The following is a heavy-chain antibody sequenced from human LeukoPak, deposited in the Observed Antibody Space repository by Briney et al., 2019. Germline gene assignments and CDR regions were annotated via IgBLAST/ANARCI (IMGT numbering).Heavy chain of an antibody. CDR2: IYHSGST. J-gene: IGHJ2*01. CDR1: GGSISSSNW. V-gene: IGHV4-4*02. D-gene: IGHD4-17*01. CDR3: ARDYGDYVSWYFDL. Sequence: SETLSLTCAVSGGSISSSNWWSWVHQPPGKGLEWIGEIYHSGSTNYNPSLKSRVTISVDKSKNQFSLKLSSVTAADTAVYYCARDYGDYVSWYFDLWGRGTLVTVSS.